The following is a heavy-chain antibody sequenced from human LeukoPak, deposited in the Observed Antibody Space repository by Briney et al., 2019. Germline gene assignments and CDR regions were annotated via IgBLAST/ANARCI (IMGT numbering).Heavy chain of an antibody. D-gene: IGHD4-17*01. J-gene: IGHJ4*02. CDR1: GGSFSGYY. Sequence: SETLSLTCAVHGGSFSGYYWAWIRQPPGKGLEWIGEINPGGGTNYHPSLKRRVTISADTSKSQFSLEMRSVTAADTAMFYCARAKSTVSTYFDSWGQGSLDTVSS. CDR3: ARAKSTVSTYFDS. V-gene: IGHV4-34*01. CDR2: INPGGGT.